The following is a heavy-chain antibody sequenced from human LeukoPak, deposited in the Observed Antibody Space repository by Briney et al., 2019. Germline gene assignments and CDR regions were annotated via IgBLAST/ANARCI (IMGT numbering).Heavy chain of an antibody. CDR1: GFTFDDYA. J-gene: IGHJ5*02. D-gene: IGHD6-19*01. V-gene: IGHV3-9*03. Sequence: GGSLRLSCAASGFTFDDYAMHWVRQAPGKGLEWVSGISWNSGSIGYADSVKGRFTISRDNAKNSLYLQMNSLRAEDMALYYCAKGLSSGWLDWFDPWGQGTLVTVYS. CDR3: AKGLSSGWLDWFDP. CDR2: ISWNSGSI.